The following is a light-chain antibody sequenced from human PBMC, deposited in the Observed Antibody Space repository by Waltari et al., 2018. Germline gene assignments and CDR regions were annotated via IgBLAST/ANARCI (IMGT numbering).Light chain of an antibody. CDR2: VAS. CDR3: QHYENWPHT. J-gene: IGKJ4*01. V-gene: IGKV3D-15*01. Sequence: EIVMTQSPATLSVSPGERATISCRASQSVSSHVAWYKQKPGQAPRLLMFVASTRATGIPARFSGSGSGTEFTLTISSLQSEDSGVYYCQHYENWPHTFGGGTKVEIK. CDR1: QSVSSH.